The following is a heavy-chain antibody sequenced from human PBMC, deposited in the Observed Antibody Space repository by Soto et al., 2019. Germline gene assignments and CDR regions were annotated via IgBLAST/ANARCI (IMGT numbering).Heavy chain of an antibody. V-gene: IGHV4-39*01. CDR1: RGSISSGTNY. J-gene: IGHJ4*02. CDR2: IYYSGST. Sequence: SETLSLTFTVSRGSISSGTNYWAWIRQPPGKGLELIANIYYSGSTFYNPSLKSRVTISLYTSKNQFSLKLRSVTAADTAVYYCARHEAGWYFDSWGQGTLVTVSS. CDR3: ARHEAGWYFDS.